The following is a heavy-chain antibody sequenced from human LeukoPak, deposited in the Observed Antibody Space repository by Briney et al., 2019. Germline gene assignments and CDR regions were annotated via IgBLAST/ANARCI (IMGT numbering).Heavy chain of an antibody. Sequence: PGGSLKLSCAASGFTFSNYWMTWVRQAPGKGLEWVANIKQDGSEKYYVDSVKGRFTISRDNAKNSLYLQMNSLRGEDTAVYYCARDKIVGATYFDYWGQGTLVTVSS. D-gene: IGHD1-26*01. V-gene: IGHV3-7*01. CDR2: IKQDGSEK. CDR3: ARDKIVGATYFDY. CDR1: GFTFSNYW. J-gene: IGHJ4*02.